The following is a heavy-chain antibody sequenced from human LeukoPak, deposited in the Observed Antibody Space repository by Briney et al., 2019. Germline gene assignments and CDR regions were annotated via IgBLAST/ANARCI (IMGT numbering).Heavy chain of an antibody. Sequence: GGTLRLSCGASGVTFGNYGLSWVRQGPGKGLEWVSGISSSGEMIDYATSVKARFTISRDNSKTRVYLQMHRLRVVDTAEYHCGRDGFSEISRDNDGFDIWGQGTMVTVAS. CDR3: GRDGFSEISRDNDGFDI. CDR1: GVTFGNYG. CDR2: ISSSGEMI. V-gene: IGHV3-23*01. D-gene: IGHD2-15*01. J-gene: IGHJ3*02.